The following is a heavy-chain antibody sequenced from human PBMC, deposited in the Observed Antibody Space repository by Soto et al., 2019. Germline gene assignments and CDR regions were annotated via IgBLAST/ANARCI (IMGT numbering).Heavy chain of an antibody. CDR1: GGSISTCRSY. CDR3: ARQPTPGATDLWFDP. CDR2: IFYSGST. Sequence: QLQLLESGPGLVKASETLSLSCGVSGGSISTCRSYWSWIRQPPGKGLEWLANIFYSGSTFYNPSLVSRVSVSIDTSKNEFSLKLRSVTAADTAVYYCARQPTPGATDLWFDPWGQGTLVTVSS. V-gene: IGHV4-39*01. J-gene: IGHJ5*02. D-gene: IGHD2-2*01.